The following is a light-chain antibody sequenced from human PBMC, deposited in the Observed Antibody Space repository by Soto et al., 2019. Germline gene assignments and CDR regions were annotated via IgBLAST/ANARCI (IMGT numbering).Light chain of an antibody. CDR2: LDS. V-gene: IGLV3-1*01. CDR3: QAWDSSTAV. J-gene: IGLJ2*01. Sequence: SYELTQPPSVSVSPGQTASITCSGDKLGDKYACWYQQKPGQSPVLVIYLDSERPSGIPERFSGSNSGNTGTLTISWTQAMDEADYYCQAWDSSTAVFGGGTKL. CDR1: KLGDKY.